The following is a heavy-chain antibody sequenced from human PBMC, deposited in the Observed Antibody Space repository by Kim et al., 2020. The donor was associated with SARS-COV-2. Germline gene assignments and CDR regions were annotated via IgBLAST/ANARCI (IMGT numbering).Heavy chain of an antibody. D-gene: IGHD3-22*01. J-gene: IGHJ5*02. Sequence: SETLSLTCTVSGGSISSSSYYWGWIRQPPGKGLEWIGSIYYSGSTYYNPSLKSRVTISVDTSKNQFSLKLSSVTAADTAVYYCARDPHYYDSSGYYYVSRVWFDPWGQGTLVTVSS. CDR1: GGSISSSSYY. CDR3: ARDPHYYDSSGYYYVSRVWFDP. CDR2: IYYSGST. V-gene: IGHV4-39*07.